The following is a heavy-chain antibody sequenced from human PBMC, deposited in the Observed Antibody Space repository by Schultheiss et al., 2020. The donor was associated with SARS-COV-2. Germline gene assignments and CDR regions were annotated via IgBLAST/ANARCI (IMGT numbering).Heavy chain of an antibody. V-gene: IGHV3-53*01. D-gene: IGHD3-22*01. Sequence: GESLKISCAASGFTVSSNYMSWVRQAPGKGLEWVSVIKSSGTSTHTDSVKGRFTISRDNSKNTLYLQMNSLRAEDTAVYYCAKGGLTYYYDSSGYPVDWFDPWGQGTLVTVSS. CDR3: AKGGLTYYYDSSGYPVDWFDP. CDR2: IKSSGTS. CDR1: GFTVSSNY. J-gene: IGHJ5*02.